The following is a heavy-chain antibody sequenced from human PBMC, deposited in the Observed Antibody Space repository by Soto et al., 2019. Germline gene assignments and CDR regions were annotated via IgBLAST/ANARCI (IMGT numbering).Heavy chain of an antibody. V-gene: IGHV3-48*02. CDR1: GFTFSSYS. J-gene: IGHJ5*02. D-gene: IGHD6-13*01. CDR2: ISSSSSTI. CDR3: ASGAAAGTWWFDP. Sequence: GGSLRLSCAASGFTFSSYSMNWVRQAPGKGLEWVSYISSSSSTIYYADSVKRRFTISRDNAKNSLYLQMNSLRDEDTAVYYCASGAAAGTWWFDPWGQGTLVTVSS.